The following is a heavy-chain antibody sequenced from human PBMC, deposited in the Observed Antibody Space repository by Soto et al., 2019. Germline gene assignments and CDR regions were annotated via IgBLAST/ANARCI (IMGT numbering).Heavy chain of an antibody. CDR3: ATDDYDLGGDYGMDV. Sequence: PSETLSLTCTVSGGSISSGGYYWSWIRQHPGNGLEWIGYIYYSGSTYYNPSLKSRVTISVDTSKNQFSLKLSSVTAADTAVYYCATDDYDLGGDYGMDVWGQGTTVTVSS. CDR2: IYYSGST. D-gene: IGHD4-17*01. J-gene: IGHJ6*02. V-gene: IGHV4-31*03. CDR1: GGSISSGGYY.